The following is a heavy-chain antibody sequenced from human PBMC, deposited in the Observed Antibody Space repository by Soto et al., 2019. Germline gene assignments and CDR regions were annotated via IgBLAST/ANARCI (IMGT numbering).Heavy chain of an antibody. CDR3: ARMVRGSNIDYYHYMDV. CDR1: GYSFTSHG. J-gene: IGHJ6*03. Sequence: QVQLVQSGAEVKKPGASVKVSCKASGYSFTSHGISWVRQAPGQGLEWMAWISASNGDTNYAQKFQGRGTVTTATSTSTGYMELRSLRSEDTAVYYCARMVRGSNIDYYHYMDVWGKGTTVTVSS. D-gene: IGHD3-10*01. CDR2: ISASNGDT. V-gene: IGHV1-18*01.